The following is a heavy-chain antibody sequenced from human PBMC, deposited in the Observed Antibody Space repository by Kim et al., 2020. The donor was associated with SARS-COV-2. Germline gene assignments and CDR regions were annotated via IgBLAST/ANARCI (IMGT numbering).Heavy chain of an antibody. CDR2: IRSKAYGETT. CDR1: GFTFGDYA. Sequence: GGSLRLSCIASGFTFGDYAMSWVRQAPGKGLEWVGFIRSKAYGETTEYAASVKGRITNTRDDSKSFAYLQMNSLKTEDTAVYYCTSFNYWGQGTLVTVSS. J-gene: IGHJ4*02. CDR3: TSFNY. V-gene: IGHV3-49*04.